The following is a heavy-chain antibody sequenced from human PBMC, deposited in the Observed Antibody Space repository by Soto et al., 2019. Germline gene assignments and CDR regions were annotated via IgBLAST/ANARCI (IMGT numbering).Heavy chain of an antibody. CDR3: AATADDYRSGYYYVY. J-gene: IGHJ4*02. V-gene: IGHV1-69*13. Sequence: ASLKVACKTSGGTFSSYTISWVLQAPGQGLEWMGGIIPIFGTANYAQKFQGRVTITADESTRIAYMELSSLRSEDTAVYYCAATADDYRSGYYYVYWGQGTLVTVSS. D-gene: IGHD3-3*01. CDR2: IIPIFGTA. CDR1: GGTFSSYT.